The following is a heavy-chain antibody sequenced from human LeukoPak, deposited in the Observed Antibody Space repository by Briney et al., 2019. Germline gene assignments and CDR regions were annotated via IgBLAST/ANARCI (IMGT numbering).Heavy chain of an antibody. CDR2: IYYSGST. Sequence: SETLSLTCTVSGGSISSSSYYWGWIRQPPGKGLEWIGSIYYSGSTYYNPSLKSRVTISVDTSKNQFSLKLSSVTAADTAVYYCASQSPSGYYDSSGYYLLGSAFDYWGQGTLVTVSS. V-gene: IGHV4-39*07. CDR1: GGSISSSSYY. J-gene: IGHJ4*02. CDR3: ASQSPSGYYDSSGYYLLGSAFDY. D-gene: IGHD3-22*01.